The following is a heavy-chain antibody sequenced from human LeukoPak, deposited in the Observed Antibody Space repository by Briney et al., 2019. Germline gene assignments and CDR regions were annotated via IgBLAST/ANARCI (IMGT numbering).Heavy chain of an antibody. CDR2: ISGSGGST. CDR3: AAVTPPDY. J-gene: IGHJ4*02. D-gene: IGHD4-23*01. CDR1: GFTFRTYG. V-gene: IGHV3-23*01. Sequence: GGTLRLSCAASGFTFRTYGMSWVRQAPGKGLEWVSAISGSGGSTYYADSVRGRFTISRDNSKNTLYLQMNTLRAEDTAVYYCAAVTPPDYWGQGTLVTVSS.